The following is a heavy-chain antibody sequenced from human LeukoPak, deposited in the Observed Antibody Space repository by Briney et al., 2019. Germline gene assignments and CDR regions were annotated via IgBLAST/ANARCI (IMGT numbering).Heavy chain of an antibody. D-gene: IGHD4-17*01. CDR1: GYTFTSYG. CDR2: ISAYNGNT. CDR3: ATYDYGDYDGY. Sequence: ASVKVSCKASGYTFTSYGISWVRQAPGQGLEWMGWISAYNGNTNYPQKLQGRVTMTTDTSTSTAYMELRSLRSDDTAVYYCATYDYGDYDGYWGQGTLVTVSS. V-gene: IGHV1-18*01. J-gene: IGHJ4*02.